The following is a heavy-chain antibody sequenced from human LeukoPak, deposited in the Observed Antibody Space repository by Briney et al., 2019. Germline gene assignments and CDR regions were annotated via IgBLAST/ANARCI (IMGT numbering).Heavy chain of an antibody. Sequence: SETLSLTRTVSRGSIGSSRYFWGWVRQPPGKWLECIGSIYYSGSTYYNPSLESRVTISVDTSKNQFSLKLTYVTAVDTAVYYCARHLAYGVREGVDCWGKGTLVSVSS. CDR2: IYYSGST. V-gene: IGHV4-39*01. J-gene: IGHJ4*02. D-gene: IGHD4-17*01. CDR1: RGSIGSSRYF. CDR3: ARHLAYGVREGVDC.